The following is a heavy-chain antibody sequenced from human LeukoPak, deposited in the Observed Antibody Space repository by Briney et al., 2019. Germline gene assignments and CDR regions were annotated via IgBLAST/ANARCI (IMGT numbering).Heavy chain of an antibody. CDR1: GFTFSSYS. CDR3: ARENHSYSSGWYRYFDY. CDR2: ISSSGSTI. J-gene: IGHJ4*02. V-gene: IGHV3-48*04. Sequence: GGSLRLSCAASGFTFSSYSMNWVRQAPGKGLEWVSYISSSGSTIYYADSVKGRFTISRDNAKNSLYLQMNSLRAEDTAVYYCARENHSYSSGWYRYFDYWGQGTLVTVSS. D-gene: IGHD6-19*01.